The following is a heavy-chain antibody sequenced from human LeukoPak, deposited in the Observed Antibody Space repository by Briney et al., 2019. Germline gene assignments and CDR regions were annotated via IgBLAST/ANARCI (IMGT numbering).Heavy chain of an antibody. CDR2: TYYIGTT. Sequence: SETLSLTCTVSGASMSSSSYYWGWIRQPPGKGLEWIGITYYIGTTHYNPSLKSRVTISVDTPKNQFSLKLSSVTAADTAVYYCARGTPYYDFWSGYPYYFDYWGQGTLVTVSS. J-gene: IGHJ4*02. CDR3: ARGTPYYDFWSGYPYYFDY. V-gene: IGHV4-39*07. D-gene: IGHD3-3*01. CDR1: GASMSSSSYY.